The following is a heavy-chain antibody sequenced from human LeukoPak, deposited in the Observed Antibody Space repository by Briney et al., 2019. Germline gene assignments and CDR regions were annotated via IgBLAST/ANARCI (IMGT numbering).Heavy chain of an antibody. Sequence: TSETLSLTCAVYGGSFSGYYWSWIRQPPGKGLEWIGEINHSGSTNYNPSLKSRVTISVDTSKNQFSLKLSSVTAADTAVYYCAREAGPYGMDVWGKGTTVTVSS. J-gene: IGHJ6*04. D-gene: IGHD6-13*01. CDR1: GGSFSGYY. CDR2: INHSGST. CDR3: AREAGPYGMDV. V-gene: IGHV4-34*01.